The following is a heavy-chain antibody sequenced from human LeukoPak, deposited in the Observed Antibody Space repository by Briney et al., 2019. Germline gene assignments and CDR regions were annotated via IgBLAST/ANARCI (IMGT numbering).Heavy chain of an antibody. CDR3: ASGHRYGYYAFDP. Sequence: SETLSLTCTVSGGSISTYYWTWIRQPPGKGLEWLGYIYYSGSTNYNPSLKSRVTISVDTSKNHFSLKLASVTAADTAVYYCASGHRYGYYAFDPWGQGTMVTVSS. CDR2: IYYSGST. V-gene: IGHV4-59*08. D-gene: IGHD5-18*01. J-gene: IGHJ3*01. CDR1: GGSISTYY.